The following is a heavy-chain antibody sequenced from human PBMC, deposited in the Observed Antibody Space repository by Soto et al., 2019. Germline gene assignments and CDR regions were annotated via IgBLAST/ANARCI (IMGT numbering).Heavy chain of an antibody. D-gene: IGHD1-26*01. CDR2: TWYDGSNK. V-gene: IGHV3-33*01. Sequence: QVQLVESGGGAVQPGRSLRLSCAASGFTFSNYGMHWVRQAPGKGLEWVAVTWYDGSNKHYADSVKGRFTISRDNSKNTLYLQMSSLRPEDTAVYYCARSPQVGATIDYFAYCGQGTLVTVSS. CDR1: GFTFSNYG. CDR3: ARSPQVGATIDYFAY. J-gene: IGHJ4*02.